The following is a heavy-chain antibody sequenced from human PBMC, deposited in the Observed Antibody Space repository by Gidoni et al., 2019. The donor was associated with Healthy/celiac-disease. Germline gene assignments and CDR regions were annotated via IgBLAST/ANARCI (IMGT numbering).Heavy chain of an antibody. CDR2: IYYSGST. CDR1: GGSISSGGYY. V-gene: IGHV4-31*03. CDR3: ARDHYYGSGSYLAHYYYYGMDV. Sequence: QVQLQESGPGLVKPSQTLSLTCTVSGGSISSGGYYWSWIRQHPGKGLEWIGYIYYSGSTYYNPSLKSRVTISVDTSKNQFSLKLSSVTAADTAVYYCARDHYYGSGSYLAHYYYYGMDVWGQGTTVTVSS. D-gene: IGHD3-10*01. J-gene: IGHJ6*02.